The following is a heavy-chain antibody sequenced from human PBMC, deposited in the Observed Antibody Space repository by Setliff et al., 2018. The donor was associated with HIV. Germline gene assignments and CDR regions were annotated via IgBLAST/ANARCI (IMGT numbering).Heavy chain of an antibody. V-gene: IGHV4-38-2*02. J-gene: IGHJ4*02. CDR3: ARQAWHSGRNGYFVDY. D-gene: IGHD2-15*01. CDR1: GYSITNGYY. CDR2: IYQTGSI. Sequence: SETLSLTCSVSGYSITNGYYWGWFRQSPGRGLEWIATIYQTGSIYYNPSLQNRVTLLLDMSKNQFSLKLSSVTAADTAVYYCARQAWHSGRNGYFVDYWGQGTLVTVSS.